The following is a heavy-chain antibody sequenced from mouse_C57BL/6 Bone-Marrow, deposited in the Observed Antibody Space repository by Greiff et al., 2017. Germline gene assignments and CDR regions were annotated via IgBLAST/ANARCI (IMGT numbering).Heavy chain of an antibody. Sequence: EVKLMESGGDLVKPGGSLKLSCAASGFTFSSYGMSWVRQTPDKRLEWVATISSGGSYTYYPDSVKGRFTISRDNAKNTLYLQMSSLKSEDTAMYYCARQIVATSYYVDYWGQGTTLTVSS. J-gene: IGHJ2*01. CDR3: ARQIVATSYYVDY. V-gene: IGHV5-6*01. CDR2: ISSGGSYT. CDR1: GFTFSSYG. D-gene: IGHD1-1*01.